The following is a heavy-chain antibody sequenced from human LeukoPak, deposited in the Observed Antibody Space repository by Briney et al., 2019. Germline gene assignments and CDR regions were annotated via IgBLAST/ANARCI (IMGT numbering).Heavy chain of an antibody. D-gene: IGHD1-26*01. CDR1: GFTFSSYG. J-gene: IGHJ5*02. CDR3: AKDRWELLDWFDP. CDR2: IRYDGSNK. V-gene: IGHV3-30*02. Sequence: GGSLTLPCAASGFTFSSYGMHWVRHAPGKGLEWVAFIRYDGSNKYYADSVKGRFTISRDNSKNALYLQMNSLRAEDTAVYYCAKDRWELLDWFDPWGQGTLVTVSS.